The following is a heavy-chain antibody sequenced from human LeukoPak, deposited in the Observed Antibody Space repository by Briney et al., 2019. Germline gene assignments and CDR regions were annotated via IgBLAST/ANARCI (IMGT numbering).Heavy chain of an antibody. J-gene: IGHJ4*02. CDR1: GFLFSHYT. CDR2: IIGSGDAT. CDR3: AKSDCGSDGCKLLNY. D-gene: IGHD3-10*01. Sequence: GGSLRLSCAVSGFLFSHYTMTWVRQGPGKGLEWVSSIIGSGDATLYADSVMGRFTISRDNAKNTVSLQMKNLRAEDTAVYYCAKSDCGSDGCKLLNYWGQGTLVIASS. V-gene: IGHV3-23*01.